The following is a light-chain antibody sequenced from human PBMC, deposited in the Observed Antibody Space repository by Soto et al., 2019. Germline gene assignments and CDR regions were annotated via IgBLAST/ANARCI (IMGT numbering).Light chain of an antibody. J-gene: IGKJ4*01. Sequence: EIVMTQSPATLSVSPGERATLSCRASQSVSNNLAWYQQKPGQAPRLLIYGVSTRATGIPARFSGRGSGTEFILSISSLQSGDFAVYYCQQYNNWPLTFGGGTKVEIK. CDR3: QQYNNWPLT. CDR2: GVS. CDR1: QSVSNN. V-gene: IGKV3-15*01.